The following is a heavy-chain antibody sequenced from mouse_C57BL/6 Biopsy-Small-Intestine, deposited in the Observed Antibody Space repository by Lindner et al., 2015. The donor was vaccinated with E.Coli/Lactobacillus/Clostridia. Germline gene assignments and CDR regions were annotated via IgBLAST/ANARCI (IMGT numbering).Heavy chain of an antibody. D-gene: IGHD2-5*01. CDR1: GYTFTSYG. Sequence: VQLQESGAELARPGASVKLSCKASGYTFTSYGISWVKQRTGQGLEWIGEIYPRSGNTYYNEKFKGKATLTADKSSSTAYMELRSLTSEDSVVYFCARSGYYSNHYFDYWGQGTTLTVSS. CDR2: IYPRSGNT. CDR3: ARSGYYSNHYFDY. V-gene: IGHV1-81*01. J-gene: IGHJ2*01.